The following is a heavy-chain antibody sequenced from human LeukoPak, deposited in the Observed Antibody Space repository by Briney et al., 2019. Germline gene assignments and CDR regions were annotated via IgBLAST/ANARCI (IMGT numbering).Heavy chain of an antibody. J-gene: IGHJ4*02. D-gene: IGHD1/OR15-1a*01. CDR3: ARSNNVFFAGDH. V-gene: IGHV1-69*01. CDR1: GDTFSNYA. CDR2: IIPMSGTT. Sequence: ASVKVSCKASGDTFSNYAFSWVRQAPGQGLEWMGAIIPMSGTTHYAQNFQGRVTITSDESTRTVYLEVTSLRSEDTALYYCARSNNVFFAGDHRGQGTLVTVSS.